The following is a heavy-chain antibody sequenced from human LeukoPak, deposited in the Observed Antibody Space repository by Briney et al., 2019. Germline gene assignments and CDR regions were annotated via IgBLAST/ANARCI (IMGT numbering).Heavy chain of an antibody. Sequence: TSETLSLTCNVSGVSIGSSSYYWGWIRQPPGKGLEWIGSIFRTGSTYYNAALQSRVSISVDTSKNQFSLKLSSVTAADTAVYYCARVPTVTFFDYWGQGTLVTVSS. V-gene: IGHV4-39*01. CDR2: IFRTGST. J-gene: IGHJ4*02. CDR1: GVSIGSSSYY. D-gene: IGHD4-17*01. CDR3: ARVPTVTFFDY.